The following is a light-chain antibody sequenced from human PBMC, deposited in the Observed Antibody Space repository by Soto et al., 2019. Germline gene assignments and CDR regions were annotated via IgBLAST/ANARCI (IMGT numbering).Light chain of an antibody. CDR3: QEYHTWPWT. V-gene: IGKV3-15*01. J-gene: IGKJ1*01. CDR2: GAS. Sequence: ETLMTQSPATLSVSPGERATLSCRASQSVNNNLAWYQQKLGQAPRVLIYGASTRATGIPARFTGRGSGTEFILTITSLQSEDSAVYYCQEYHTWPWTFGQGTKVEFK. CDR1: QSVNNN.